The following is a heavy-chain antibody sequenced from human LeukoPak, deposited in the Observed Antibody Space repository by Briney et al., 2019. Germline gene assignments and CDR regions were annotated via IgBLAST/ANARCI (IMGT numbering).Heavy chain of an antibody. CDR3: AKDGNWARFEN. CDR1: GFTFSSYS. CDR2: ISSSSSYI. V-gene: IGHV3-21*04. D-gene: IGHD7-27*01. Sequence: PGGSLRLSCAASGFTFSSYSMNWVRQAPGKGLEWVSSISSSSSYIYYADSVKGRFTISRDNAKNSLYLQMNSPRAEDTAAYYCAKDGNWARFENWGQGTLVTVSS. J-gene: IGHJ4*02.